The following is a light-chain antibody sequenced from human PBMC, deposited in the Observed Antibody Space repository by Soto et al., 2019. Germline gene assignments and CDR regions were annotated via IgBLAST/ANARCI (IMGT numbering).Light chain of an antibody. J-gene: IGKJ2*01. Sequence: DIQMTQSPSTLSASVGDRVTITCRASQTISTWLAWYQQKPGKAPKLLIYDASSLESGVPSRFSGTASGTEFTLTISSLQPDDCATYYCQQYSSYSYTFGQGTKLEIK. CDR1: QTISTW. CDR3: QQYSSYSYT. V-gene: IGKV1-5*01. CDR2: DAS.